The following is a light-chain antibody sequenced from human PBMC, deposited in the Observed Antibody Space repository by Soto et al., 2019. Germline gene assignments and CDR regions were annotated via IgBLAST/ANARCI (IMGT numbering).Light chain of an antibody. CDR3: QEYKPWT. Sequence: EIEMTQSPSTLSSSIGETATISCRASQSVSRWLAWYQQKPGKAPKLLMYDASTWDSGAPARFSGSGSGTEFTLTISSLQHEDFETYHRQEYKPWTFGQGTKVDIK. V-gene: IGKV1-5*01. CDR1: QSVSRW. J-gene: IGKJ1*01. CDR2: DAS.